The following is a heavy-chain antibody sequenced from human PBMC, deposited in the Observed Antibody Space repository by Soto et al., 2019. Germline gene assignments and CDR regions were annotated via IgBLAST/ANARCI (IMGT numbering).Heavy chain of an antibody. CDR3: ARPSPRGGMVIFDY. D-gene: IGHD2-21*01. V-gene: IGHV4-39*01. Sequence: NPSETLSLTCTVSGGSISSSSYYWGWIRQPPGKGLEWIGSIYYSGSTYYNPSLKSRVTISVDTSKNQFSLKLSSVTAADTAVYYCARPSPRGGMVIFDYWGQGTLVTVSS. CDR2: IYYSGST. CDR1: GGSISSSSYY. J-gene: IGHJ4*02.